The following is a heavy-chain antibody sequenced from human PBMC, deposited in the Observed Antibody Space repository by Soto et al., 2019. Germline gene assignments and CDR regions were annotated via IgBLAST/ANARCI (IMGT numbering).Heavy chain of an antibody. V-gene: IGHV3-15*07. J-gene: IGHJ6*02. Sequence: GGSLRLSCAASGFTFSNAWMNWVRQAPGKGLEWVGRIKSKTDGGTTDYAAPVKGRFTISRDDTNNKLYLQMNSLKTEDTAVDYCTTLVVPAAMLGWDGLSDGMDVWGQGTTVTVSS. CDR2: IKSKTDGGTT. CDR3: TTLVVPAAMLGWDGLSDGMDV. CDR1: GFTFSNAW. D-gene: IGHD2-2*01.